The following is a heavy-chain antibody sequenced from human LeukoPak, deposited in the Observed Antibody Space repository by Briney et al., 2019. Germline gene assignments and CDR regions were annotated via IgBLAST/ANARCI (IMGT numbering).Heavy chain of an antibody. CDR1: GFPFSDYY. V-gene: IGHV3-7*01. CDR3: ARGEYFGELPDGGIDY. CDR2: IKQDRSKK. D-gene: IGHD3-10*01. J-gene: IGHJ4*02. Sequence: GGSLRLSCAASGFPFSDYYMSWVRQAPGKGLEWVANIKQDRSKKYYVDSVKGRFTISRDNTKNSLFLQMDSLRAEDTAVYYCARGEYFGELPDGGIDYWGQGTLVTVSS.